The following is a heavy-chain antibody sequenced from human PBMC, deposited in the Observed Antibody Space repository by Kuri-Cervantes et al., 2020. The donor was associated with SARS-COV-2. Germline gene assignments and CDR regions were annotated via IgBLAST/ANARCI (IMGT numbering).Heavy chain of an antibody. Sequence: ASVKVSCKASGYTFTGYYMHWVRQAPGQGLEWMGWINPNSGGTNYAQKFQGRVTMTRDTSISTAYMELSRLRSDDTAVYYCARVVPPEFTIFGVVTPNYWYFDLWGRGTLVTVSS. D-gene: IGHD3-3*01. CDR1: GYTFTGYY. J-gene: IGHJ2*01. V-gene: IGHV1-2*02. CDR2: INPNSGGT. CDR3: ARVVPPEFTIFGVVTPNYWYFDL.